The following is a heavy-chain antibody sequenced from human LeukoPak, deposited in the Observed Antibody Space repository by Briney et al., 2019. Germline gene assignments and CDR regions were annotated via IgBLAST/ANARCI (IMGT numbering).Heavy chain of an antibody. Sequence: ASVKVSCKASGYTFTSYGISWVRQAPGQGLEWMGWISAYNGNTNYAQKLQGRVTMTTDTSTSTAYMELRSLRSDDTAVYYCASSNKHYYDSSGYYLFVFDYWGQGTLVTVSS. CDR1: GYTFTSYG. CDR3: ASSNKHYYDSSGYYLFVFDY. CDR2: ISAYNGNT. D-gene: IGHD3-22*01. V-gene: IGHV1-18*01. J-gene: IGHJ4*02.